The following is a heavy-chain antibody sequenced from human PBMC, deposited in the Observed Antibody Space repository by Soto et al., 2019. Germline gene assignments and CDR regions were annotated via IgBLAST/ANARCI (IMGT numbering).Heavy chain of an antibody. CDR1: GYSFSSYW. V-gene: IGHV5-51*01. J-gene: IGHJ4*01. CDR2: IYPGASDT. CDR3: ARHDDSNSSGYHSSFDN. D-gene: IGHD3-22*01. Sequence: VESLKVSCKGSGYSFSSYWMRWVRLMLGKGLEWMGIIYPGASDTRYGPSFLGQVTILADKSISTALLQWSCLKSSGPAMYYCARHDDSNSSGYHSSFDNRRQ.